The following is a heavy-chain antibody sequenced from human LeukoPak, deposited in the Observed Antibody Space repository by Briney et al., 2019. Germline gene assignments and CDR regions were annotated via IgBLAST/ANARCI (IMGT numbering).Heavy chain of an antibody. Sequence: SETLSLTCAVYCGSFSGYYWSWIRQPPGKGLEWIGEINHSGSTNYNPSLKSRVTISVDTSKNQFSLKLSSVTAADTAVYYCASPGSGGSYDAFDIWGQGTMVTVSS. CDR3: ASPGSGGSYDAFDI. CDR1: CGSFSGYY. CDR2: INHSGST. V-gene: IGHV4-34*01. J-gene: IGHJ3*02. D-gene: IGHD2-15*01.